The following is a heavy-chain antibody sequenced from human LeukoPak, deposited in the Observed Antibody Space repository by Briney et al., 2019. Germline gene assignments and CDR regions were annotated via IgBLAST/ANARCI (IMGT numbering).Heavy chain of an antibody. CDR2: IRYDGSNK. J-gene: IGHJ4*02. D-gene: IGHD3-22*01. Sequence: GGSLRLSCAASGFTFSSYGMHWVRQAPGKGLEWVAFIRYDGSNKYHADSVKGRFTISRDNSKNTLYLQMNSLRAEDTAVYYCAKTMSPYYYDSSGFWGQGTLVTVSS. V-gene: IGHV3-30*02. CDR1: GFTFSSYG. CDR3: AKTMSPYYYDSSGF.